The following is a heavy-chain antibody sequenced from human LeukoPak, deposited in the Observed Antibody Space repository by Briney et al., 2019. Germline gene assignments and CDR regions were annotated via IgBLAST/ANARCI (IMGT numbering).Heavy chain of an antibody. D-gene: IGHD5-12*01. CDR2: IYHSGST. J-gene: IGHJ3*02. V-gene: IGHV4-30-2*01. CDR3: ARDRGMATAAFDI. CDR1: GVSISSGGYS. Sequence: SQTLSLTCAVSGVSISSGGYSWSWIRQPPGKGLEWIGYIYHSGSTYYNPSLKSRVTISVDRSKNQFSLKLSSVTAADTAVYYCARDRGMATAAFDIWGQGTMVTVSS.